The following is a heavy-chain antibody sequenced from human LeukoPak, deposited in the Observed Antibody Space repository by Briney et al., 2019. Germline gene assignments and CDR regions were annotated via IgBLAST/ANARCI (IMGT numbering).Heavy chain of an antibody. J-gene: IGHJ4*02. D-gene: IGHD6-19*01. CDR1: GFTFSSYE. CDR3: ATLWDPVAGTTQPLL. Sequence: GEPLKISCAASGFTFSSYEMNWVRQAPGKGLEWVSYISGSGSTIYYGDSLEGRFTISRDNANNSLYLQINSLRVEDTAVYYCATLWDPVAGTTQPLLWGQGTLVTVSS. CDR2: ISGSGSTI. V-gene: IGHV3-48*03.